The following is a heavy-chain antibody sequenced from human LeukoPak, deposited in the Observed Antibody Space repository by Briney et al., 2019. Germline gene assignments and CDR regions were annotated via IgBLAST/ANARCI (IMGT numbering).Heavy chain of an antibody. V-gene: IGHV3-74*01. CDR1: RFTLSNYW. CDR3: ARDIVSGSGSLDY. Sequence: PGGSLRLSCPPDRFTLSNYWMHWVSHAPGKGMVWVSRVMRVGSNPSYADSVKGRFTISRDNAENMLYLQMNTLGAEGTAVYYCARDIVSGSGSLDYWGQGTLVTVSS. CDR2: VMRVGSNP. J-gene: IGHJ4*02. D-gene: IGHD3-10*01.